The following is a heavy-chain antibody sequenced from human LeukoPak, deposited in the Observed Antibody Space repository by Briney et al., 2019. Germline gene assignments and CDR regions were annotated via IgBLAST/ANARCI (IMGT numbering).Heavy chain of an antibody. Sequence: GGTLRLSCAAAGFTFRSYGMTWVRQAPGKGLEWVSSITGRGDSTYYADSVKGGFIISRDNSKNTLYLQMNSLRAEDTAIYYCAKLENWGQGTLVTVSS. CDR3: AKLEN. D-gene: IGHD1-1*01. V-gene: IGHV3-23*01. CDR2: ITGRGDST. J-gene: IGHJ4*02. CDR1: GFTFRSYG.